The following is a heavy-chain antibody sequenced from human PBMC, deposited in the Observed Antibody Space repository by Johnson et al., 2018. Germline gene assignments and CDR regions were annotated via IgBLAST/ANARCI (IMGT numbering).Heavy chain of an antibody. CDR1: GFTFSSYG. Sequence: QVQLVESGGGLVQPGGSLRLSCAASGFTFSSYGLHWVRQAPGKGLEWVAVISYDGSNKYYADSVKGRFTIPRDSSKNTLYLQMSSLRAEDRAVYYSARQYYYDSSGDYYGAFDIWGQGTMVTVSS. CDR2: ISYDGSNK. D-gene: IGHD3-22*01. V-gene: IGHV3-30*03. CDR3: ARQYYYDSSGDYYGAFDI. J-gene: IGHJ3*02.